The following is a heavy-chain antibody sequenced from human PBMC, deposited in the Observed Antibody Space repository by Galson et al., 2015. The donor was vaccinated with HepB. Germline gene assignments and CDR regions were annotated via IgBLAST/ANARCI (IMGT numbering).Heavy chain of an antibody. CDR2: ISYDGSNK. CDR3: ARNNPNYDFWSGYYTPGR. V-gene: IGHV3-30-3*01. J-gene: IGHJ4*02. D-gene: IGHD3-3*01. CDR1: GFTFSSYA. Sequence: SLRLSCAASGFTFSSYAMHWVRQAPGKGLEWVAVISYDGSNKYYADSVKGRFTISRDNSKNTLYLQMNSLRAEDTAVYYCARNNPNYDFWSGYYTPGRWGQGTLVTVSS.